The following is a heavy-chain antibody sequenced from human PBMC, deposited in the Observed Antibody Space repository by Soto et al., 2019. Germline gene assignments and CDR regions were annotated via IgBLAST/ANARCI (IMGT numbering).Heavy chain of an antibody. CDR3: ARSKTVVVTASEEYYFDY. CDR2: IYHSGST. V-gene: IGHV4-30-2*01. Sequence: PSETLSLTCAVPGGSISSGGYSWSWIRQPPGKGLEWIGYIYHSGSTYYNPSLKSRVTISVDRSKNQFSLKLSSVTAADTAVYYCARSKTVVVTASEEYYFDYWGQGTLVTVSS. J-gene: IGHJ4*02. CDR1: GGSISSGGYS. D-gene: IGHD2-21*02.